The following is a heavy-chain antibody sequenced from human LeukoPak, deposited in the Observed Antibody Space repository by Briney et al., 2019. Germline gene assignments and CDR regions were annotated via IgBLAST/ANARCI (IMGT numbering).Heavy chain of an antibody. J-gene: IGHJ4*02. D-gene: IGHD3-22*01. CDR1: GYSISSGYY. Sequence: SETLSLTCTVSGYSISSGYYWGWIRQPPGKGLEWIGSIYHSGSTYYNPSLKSRVTISVDTSKNQFSLKLSSVTAADTAVYYCARELPYYDSSGYYDYWGQGTLVTVSS. CDR2: IYHSGST. V-gene: IGHV4-38-2*02. CDR3: ARELPYYDSSGYYDY.